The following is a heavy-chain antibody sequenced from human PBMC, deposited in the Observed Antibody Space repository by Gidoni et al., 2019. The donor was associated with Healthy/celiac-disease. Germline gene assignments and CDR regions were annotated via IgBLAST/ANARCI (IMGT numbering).Heavy chain of an antibody. J-gene: IGHJ6*02. CDR3: AIVVGATGWLYYYGMDV. CDR2: INPNSGGT. V-gene: IGHV1-2*02. D-gene: IGHD1-26*01. CDR1: GYTFTGYY. Sequence: QVQLVQSGAEMKKPGASVKVSCKASGYTFTGYYMHWVRQAPGQGLEWMGWINPNSGGTNYAQKFQGRVTMTRDTSISTAYMELSRLRSDDTAVYYCAIVVGATGWLYYYGMDVWGQGTTVTVSS.